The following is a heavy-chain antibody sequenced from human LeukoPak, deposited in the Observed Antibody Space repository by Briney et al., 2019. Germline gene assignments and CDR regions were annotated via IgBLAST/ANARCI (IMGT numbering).Heavy chain of an antibody. CDR2: IYYSGST. CDR1: GGSISSSSYY. Sequence: PSETLSLTCTVSGGSISSSSYYWGWIRQPPGKGLEWIGSIYYSGSTYYNPSLKSRVTISVDTSKNQFSLKLSSVTAADTAVYYCARHAVWAVNCYYYMDVWGKGTTVTISS. D-gene: IGHD2-8*01. J-gene: IGHJ6*03. V-gene: IGHV4-39*01. CDR3: ARHAVWAVNCYYYMDV.